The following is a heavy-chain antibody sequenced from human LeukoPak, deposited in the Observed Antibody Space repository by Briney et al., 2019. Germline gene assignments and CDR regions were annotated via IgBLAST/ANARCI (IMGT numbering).Heavy chain of an antibody. D-gene: IGHD1-26*01. J-gene: IGHJ4*02. Sequence: QPGGSLRLSCAASGFTFSSYGMHWVRQAPGKGLEWVAVISYDGSNKYYADSVKGRFTISRDNSKNTLYLQMNSLRAEDTAVYYCAKVKWSYNLDYWGQGTLVTVSS. CDR1: GFTFSSYG. CDR3: AKVKWSYNLDY. CDR2: ISYDGSNK. V-gene: IGHV3-30*18.